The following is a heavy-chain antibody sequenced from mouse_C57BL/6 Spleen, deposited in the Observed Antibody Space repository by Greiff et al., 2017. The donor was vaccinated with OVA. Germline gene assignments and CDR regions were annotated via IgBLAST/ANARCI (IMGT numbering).Heavy chain of an antibody. J-gene: IGHJ4*01. V-gene: IGHV5-17*01. Sequence: EVQLVESGGGLVKPGGSLKLSCAASGFTFSDYGMHWVRQAPEKGLEWVAYISSGSSTIYYADTVKGRFTISRDNAKNTLVLQMTSLRSEDTAMYYCARRDYYGSSYEGVYAMDYWGQGTSVTVSS. CDR3: ARRDYYGSSYEGVYAMDY. CDR2: ISSGSSTI. D-gene: IGHD1-1*01. CDR1: GFTFSDYG.